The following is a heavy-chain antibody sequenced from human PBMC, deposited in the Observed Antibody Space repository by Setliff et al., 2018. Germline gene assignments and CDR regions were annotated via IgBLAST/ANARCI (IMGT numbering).Heavy chain of an antibody. D-gene: IGHD5-18*01. CDR1: GYTFTGYY. Sequence: ASVKVSCKASGYTFTGYYMYWVRQAPGQGLEWMGWMNPNSGNTGYAQKFQGRVTMTRNTSISTAYMELSSLRSEDTAVYYCARRVGSVGIQLPDYWGQGTLVTVSS. V-gene: IGHV1-8*02. CDR2: MNPNSGNT. CDR3: ARRVGSVGIQLPDY. J-gene: IGHJ4*02.